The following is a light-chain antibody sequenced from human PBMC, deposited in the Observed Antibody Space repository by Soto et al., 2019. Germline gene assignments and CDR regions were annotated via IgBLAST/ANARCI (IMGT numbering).Light chain of an antibody. CDR3: QQSYSAHTWT. CDR2: GAS. V-gene: IGKV1-39*01. Sequence: QMTQSPSSLSASVGDRVIIICRSSHSISTYLNWFQQKPREAPQLLIHGASNLQNGVPSRFTGSGSGTNFTLTISSLQPEDFATYFCQQSYSAHTWTFGQGTKVE. J-gene: IGKJ1*01. CDR1: HSISTY.